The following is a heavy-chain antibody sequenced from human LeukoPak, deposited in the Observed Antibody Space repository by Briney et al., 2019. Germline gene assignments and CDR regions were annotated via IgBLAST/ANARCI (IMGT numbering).Heavy chain of an antibody. V-gene: IGHV3-53*01. CDR3: ASGYSSSWYATKYFQH. D-gene: IGHD6-13*01. Sequence: GGSLRLSCAASGFTVSSNYMSWVRQAPGKGLEWVSVIYSGGSTYYADSVKGRFTISRDNSKNTLYLQMNSLRAEDTAVYYCASGYSSSWYATKYFQHWGQGTLVTVSS. CDR2: IYSGGST. J-gene: IGHJ1*01. CDR1: GFTVSSNY.